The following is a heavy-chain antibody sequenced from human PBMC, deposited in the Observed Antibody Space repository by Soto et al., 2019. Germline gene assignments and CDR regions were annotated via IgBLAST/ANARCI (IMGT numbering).Heavy chain of an antibody. D-gene: IGHD5-12*01. CDR2: ISYDGSNK. CDR1: GFTFSSYG. Sequence: QVQLVESGGGVVQPGRSLRLSCAASGFTFSSYGMHWVRQAPGKGLEWVAVISYDGSNKYYADSVKGRFTISRDNYKNTLYLQMNSLRAEDTAVYYCAKDVARWLQFPYNWFDPWGQGTLVTVSS. CDR3: AKDVARWLQFPYNWFDP. V-gene: IGHV3-30*18. J-gene: IGHJ5*02.